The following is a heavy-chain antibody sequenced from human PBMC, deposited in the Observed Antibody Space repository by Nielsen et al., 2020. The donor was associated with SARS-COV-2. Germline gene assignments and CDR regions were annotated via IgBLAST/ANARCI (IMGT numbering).Heavy chain of an antibody. V-gene: IGHV4-34*01. CDR2: INHSGST. CDR3: ASDRRSVAVYYYYMDV. CDR1: GGSFSGYY. J-gene: IGHJ6*03. Sequence: SDTLSRTCGGYGGSFSGYYWSCIRQPPGKGLEWIGEINHSGSTNYNPSLKSPVTISVDTSKTQFSLKLSSVTAADTAVYYYASDRRSVAVYYYYMDVWGKGTTVTVSS. D-gene: IGHD6-19*01.